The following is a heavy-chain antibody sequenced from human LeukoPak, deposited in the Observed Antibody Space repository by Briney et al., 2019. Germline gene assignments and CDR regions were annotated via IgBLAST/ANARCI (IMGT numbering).Heavy chain of an antibody. CDR1: GYTFTGYY. CDR2: INPNSGGT. D-gene: IGHD2-15*01. J-gene: IGHJ3*02. Sequence: GASVKVSCKASGYTFTGYYMHWVRQAPGQGLEWMGWINPNSGGTNYAQKFQGRVTMTRDTSISTAYMELSRLRSDDTAVYYCASGVHCSGGSCYSGAFDIWGQGTMVTVSS. CDR3: ASGVHCSGGSCYSGAFDI. V-gene: IGHV1-2*02.